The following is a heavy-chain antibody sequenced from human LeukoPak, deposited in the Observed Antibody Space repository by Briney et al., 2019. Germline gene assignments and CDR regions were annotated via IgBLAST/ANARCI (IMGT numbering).Heavy chain of an antibody. V-gene: IGHV4-31*03. CDR3: AREDGYNSAVDY. Sequence: PSETLSLTCTVSGGSISSGGYYWSWIRQHPGKGLEWIGYIYYSGSTYYNPSLKSRVTISVDTSKNQFSLRLSSVTAADTAVYYCAREDGYNSAVDYWAREPWSPSPQ. J-gene: IGHJ4*02. CDR2: IYYSGST. CDR1: GGSISSGGYY. D-gene: IGHD5-24*01.